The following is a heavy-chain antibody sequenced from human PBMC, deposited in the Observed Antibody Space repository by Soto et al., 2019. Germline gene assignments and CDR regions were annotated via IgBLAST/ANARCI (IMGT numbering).Heavy chain of an antibody. D-gene: IGHD2-15*01. Sequence: QVQLQESGPGLVKPSQTLSLTCTVSGGSISSGGYYWSWIRQHPGKGLEWIGYIYYSGSTYYNPSLKRRVTISVDTSKNLFSLKLSSVTAADTAVYYCARSDCSGGSCYSFYYYGMDVWGQGTTVTVSS. V-gene: IGHV4-31*03. CDR2: IYYSGST. J-gene: IGHJ6*02. CDR3: ARSDCSGGSCYSFYYYGMDV. CDR1: GGSISSGGYY.